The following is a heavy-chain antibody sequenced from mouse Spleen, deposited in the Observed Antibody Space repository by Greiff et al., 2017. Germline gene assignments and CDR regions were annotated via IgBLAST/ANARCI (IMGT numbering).Heavy chain of an antibody. CDR3: ASSLLDAMDY. J-gene: IGHJ4*01. V-gene: IGHV14-3*01. Sequence: VQLQQSVAELVRPGASVKLSCTASGFTFTNTYMHWVKQRPEKGLEWIGRIDPANGNTNYAPKFQGKATITADTSSNTAYLQLSSLTSEDTAICYCASSLLDAMDYWGQGTSVTVSS. CDR1: GFTFTNTY. CDR2: IDPANGNT.